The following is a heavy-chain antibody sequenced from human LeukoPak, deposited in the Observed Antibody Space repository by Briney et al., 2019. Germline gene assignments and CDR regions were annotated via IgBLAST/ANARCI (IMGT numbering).Heavy chain of an antibody. J-gene: IGHJ4*02. D-gene: IGHD6-6*01. CDR1: GFTFSSYS. CDR3: ARVRKYSSSPPDY. CDR2: ISSSSSYI. V-gene: IGHV3-21*01. Sequence: GGSLRLSCAASGFTFSSYSMNWVRQAPGKGLEWVSSISSSSSYIYYADSVKGRLTISRDNAKNSLYLQMNSLRAEDTAVYYCARVRKYSSSPPDYWGQGTLVTVSS.